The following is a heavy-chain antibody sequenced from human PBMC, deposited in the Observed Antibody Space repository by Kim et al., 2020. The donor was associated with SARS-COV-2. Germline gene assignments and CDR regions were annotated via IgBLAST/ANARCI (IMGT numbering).Heavy chain of an antibody. Sequence: GGSLRLSCAASGFTFDDYAMHWVRQAPGKGLEWVSGISWNSGSIGYADSVKGRFTISRDNAKNSLYLQMNSLRAEDTALYYCSSLGGVIMVYYYYGMDV. CDR3: SSLGGVIMVYYYYGMDV. D-gene: IGHD3-10*01. CDR1: GFTFDDYA. CDR2: ISWNSGSI. V-gene: IGHV3-9*01. J-gene: IGHJ6*01.